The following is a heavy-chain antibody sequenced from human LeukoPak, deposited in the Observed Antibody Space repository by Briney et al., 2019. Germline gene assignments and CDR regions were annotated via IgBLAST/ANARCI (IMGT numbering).Heavy chain of an antibody. V-gene: IGHV3-23*01. CDR1: GFTFSSYA. Sequence: GGSLRLSCAASGFTFSSYAMSWVRQAPGKGLEWVSAISGSGGSTYNADSVKGRFTISRDNSKNTLYLQMNSLRAEDTAVYYCAKGGNIVVVPAANEFDYWGQGTLVTVS. CDR3: AKGGNIVVVPAANEFDY. CDR2: ISGSGGST. D-gene: IGHD2-2*01. J-gene: IGHJ4*02.